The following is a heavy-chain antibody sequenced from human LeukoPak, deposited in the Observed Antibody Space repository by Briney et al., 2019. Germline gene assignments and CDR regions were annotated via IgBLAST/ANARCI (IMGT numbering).Heavy chain of an antibody. CDR3: AREHYYGSGSNYYYYMDV. V-gene: IGHV1-8*02. CDR1: GYTFTSYD. J-gene: IGHJ6*03. Sequence: ASVKVSCKASGYTFTSYDINWVRQATGQGLEWMGWMNPNSGNTGYAQKFQGRVTMTRDTSTSTVYMELSSLRSEDTAVYYCAREHYYGSGSNYYYYMDVWGKGTTVTISS. D-gene: IGHD3-10*01. CDR2: MNPNSGNT.